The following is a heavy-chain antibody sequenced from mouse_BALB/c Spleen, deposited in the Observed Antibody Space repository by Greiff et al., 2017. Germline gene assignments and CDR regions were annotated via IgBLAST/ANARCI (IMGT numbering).Heavy chain of an antibody. V-gene: IGHV3-2*02. CDR1: GYSITSDYA. CDR2: ISYSGST. Sequence: EVQLVESGPGLVKPSQSLSLTCTVTGYSITSDYAWNWIRQFPGNKLEWMGYISYSGSTSYNPSLKSRISITRDTSKNQFFLQLNSVTTEDTATYYCALHYYGSSYWYFDVWGAGTTVTVSS. CDR3: ALHYYGSSYWYFDV. D-gene: IGHD1-1*01. J-gene: IGHJ1*01.